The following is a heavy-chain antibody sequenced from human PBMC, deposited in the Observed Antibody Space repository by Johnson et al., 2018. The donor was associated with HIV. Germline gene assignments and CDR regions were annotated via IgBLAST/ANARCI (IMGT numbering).Heavy chain of an antibody. CDR3: ASDWGSRHAFDI. D-gene: IGHD7-27*01. CDR2: ISYDGSNK. J-gene: IGHJ3*02. CDR1: GFTVSSNY. V-gene: IGHV3-30*03. Sequence: QVQLVESGGGVVRPGGSLRLSCAASGFTVSSNYMSWVRQAPGKGLEWVAVISYDGSNKYYADSVKGRFTISRDNSKNTLYLQMNSLRAEDTAVYYCASDWGSRHAFDIWGQGTMVTVSS.